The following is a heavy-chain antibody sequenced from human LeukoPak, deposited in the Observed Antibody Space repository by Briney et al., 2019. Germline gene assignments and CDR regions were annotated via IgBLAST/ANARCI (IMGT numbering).Heavy chain of an antibody. V-gene: IGHV6-1*01. CDR1: GDSVSSKSAA. Sequence: SQTLSLTCAISGDSVSSKSAASDWIRQSPSRGLEWLGRTYYRSKWYNDYAVSVKSRITINPDTSKNQFSLQLNSVTPEDTAVYDCARVIAAACDYWRQGTLVTVSS. CDR3: ARVIAAACDY. CDR2: TYYRSKWYN. J-gene: IGHJ4*02. D-gene: IGHD6-13*01.